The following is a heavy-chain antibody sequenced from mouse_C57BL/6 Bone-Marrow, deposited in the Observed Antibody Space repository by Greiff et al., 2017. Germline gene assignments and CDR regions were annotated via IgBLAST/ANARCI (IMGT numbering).Heavy chain of an antibody. CDR3: ATHSSDERWYFDV. D-gene: IGHD1-1*01. CDR2: INPNNGGT. CDR1: GYTFTAYN. V-gene: IGHV1-22*01. J-gene: IGHJ1*03. Sequence: VQLQQSGPELVKPGASVKMSCKASGYTFTAYNMHWVKQSHGKSLEWIGYINPNNGGTSYNQKFKGKATLTVNKSSSTAYMERRRLTSEDSAVYYCATHSSDERWYFDVWGTGTTVTDSS.